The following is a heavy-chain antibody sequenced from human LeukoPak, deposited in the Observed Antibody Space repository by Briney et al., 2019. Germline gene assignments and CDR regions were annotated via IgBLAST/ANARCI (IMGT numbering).Heavy chain of an antibody. J-gene: IGHJ4*02. CDR2: IIPIFGTA. Sequence: SVNVSCKASGGTFSSYAISWVRQSPGQGLEWMGGIIPIFGTANYAPKCQGRVTTTADESTRTAYIELSSLRSEATAVYYCAGHPLRFGELLSYWGQGTLVTVSS. CDR1: GGTFSSYA. CDR3: AGHPLRFGELLSY. V-gene: IGHV1-69*13. D-gene: IGHD3-10*01.